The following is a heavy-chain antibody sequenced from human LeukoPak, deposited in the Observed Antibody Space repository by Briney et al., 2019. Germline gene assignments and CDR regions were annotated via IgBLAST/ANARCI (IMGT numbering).Heavy chain of an antibody. CDR3: ARAITMVRGYPLDY. J-gene: IGHJ4*02. D-gene: IGHD3-10*01. V-gene: IGHV1-8*01. CDR2: MNPNSGNT. Sequence: ASVKVSCKASGYTFTSYDINWVRQATGQGLEWMGWMNPNSGNTGYAQKFQGRVTMTRNTSISTAYMELSSLRSEDTAVYYCARAITMVRGYPLDYWGQGTLVTVSS. CDR1: GYTFTSYD.